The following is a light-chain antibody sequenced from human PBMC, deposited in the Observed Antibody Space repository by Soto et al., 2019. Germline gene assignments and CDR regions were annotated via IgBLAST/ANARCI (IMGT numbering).Light chain of an antibody. CDR2: KAS. Sequence: DFQLTQSPSSLSASVGDRVTITCRATQRINNYLNWYQQKPGKAPKLLIYKASTLKSGVPSRFSGSGSGTEFTLTISSLQPDDFATYYCQHYNSYSEAFGQGTKVDIK. CDR3: QHYNSYSEA. J-gene: IGKJ1*01. V-gene: IGKV1-5*03. CDR1: QRINNY.